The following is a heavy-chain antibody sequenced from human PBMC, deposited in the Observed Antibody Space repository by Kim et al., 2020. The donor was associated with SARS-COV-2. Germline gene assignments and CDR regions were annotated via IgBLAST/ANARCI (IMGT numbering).Heavy chain of an antibody. D-gene: IGHD6-19*01. CDR3: ARLYSSGWETYYFDS. J-gene: IGHJ4*02. CDR1: GGSISSYY. CDR2: IYYSGST. V-gene: IGHV4-59*13. Sequence: SETLSLTCTVSGGSISSYYWSWIRQPPGKGLEWIGYIYYSGSTNYNPSLKSRLTISVDTSKNQFSLKLSSVTAADTAVYYCARLYSSGWETYYFDSWGQGTLVTFPS.